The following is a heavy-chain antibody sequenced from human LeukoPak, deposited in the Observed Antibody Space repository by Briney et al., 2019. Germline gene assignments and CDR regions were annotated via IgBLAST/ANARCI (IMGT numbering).Heavy chain of an antibody. J-gene: IGHJ5*02. CDR1: GFTFSSYW. CDR3: ARPDSSGSNWFDP. CDR2: INSDGSST. Sequence: GGSLRLSCAASGFTFSSYWMHWVRQAPGKGLVWVSRINSDGSSTSYADSVKGRFTISRDNAKNTLYLQMNSLRAEDTAVYYCARPDSSGSNWFDPWGQGTLVTVSS. D-gene: IGHD3-22*01. V-gene: IGHV3-74*01.